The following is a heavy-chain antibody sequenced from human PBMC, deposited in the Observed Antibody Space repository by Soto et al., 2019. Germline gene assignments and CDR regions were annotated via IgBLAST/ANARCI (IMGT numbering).Heavy chain of an antibody. V-gene: IGHV3-23*01. CDR3: SKAPGDYYYMDV. Sequence: EVQLLESGGGLVQPGGSLRLSCAASGFTFSDYSMNWVRQAPGRGLEWVSTISSGGISTYYADSVQGRFTSSRDNSNDKVYLQMNNLRAEDTAVYYCSKAPGDYYYMDVWGKGTTVTVSS. J-gene: IGHJ6*03. CDR1: GFTFSDYS. CDR2: ISSGGIST.